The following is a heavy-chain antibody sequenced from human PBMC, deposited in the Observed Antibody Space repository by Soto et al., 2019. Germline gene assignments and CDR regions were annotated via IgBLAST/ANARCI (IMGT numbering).Heavy chain of an antibody. CDR2: VGGSGDGT. J-gene: IGHJ4*02. CDR1: GFTFSTYT. D-gene: IGHD3-10*01. CDR3: AKAREVTLVRISLSR. Sequence: GGSLRLSCAASGFTFSTYTMTWVRQAPGKGLEWVSSVGGSGDGTYYADSVKGRFTMSRDYCKNTLYLHMNSLRADDTAIYYCAKAREVTLVRISLSRWGQGTL. V-gene: IGHV3-23*01.